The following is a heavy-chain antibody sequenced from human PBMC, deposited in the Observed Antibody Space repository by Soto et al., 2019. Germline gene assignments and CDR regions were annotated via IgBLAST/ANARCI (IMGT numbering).Heavy chain of an antibody. CDR3: ARLYSSSSSEYFDY. D-gene: IGHD6-6*01. CDR2: IYPEDSDT. CDR1: GYIFSTSW. J-gene: IGHJ4*02. Sequence: EVRLVQSGAEVKKPGESLKITCKTSGYIFSTSWIGWVRQMPGTGLEWMGVIYPEDSDTRYSTSFQGLVTISADKSINTAYLQWSSLKASDTAIYYCARLYSSSSSEYFDYWGQGAPVTVSS. V-gene: IGHV5-51*03.